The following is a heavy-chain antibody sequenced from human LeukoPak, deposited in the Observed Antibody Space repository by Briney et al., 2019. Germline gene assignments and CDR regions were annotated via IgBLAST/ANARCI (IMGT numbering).Heavy chain of an antibody. D-gene: IGHD6-13*01. CDR3: ARRAPGYSSSWYFDY. CDR2: IKQDGSGK. V-gene: IGHV3-7*01. Sequence: GGSLRLSCAASGFTFSSYWMSWVRQTPGKGLEWVANIKQDGSGKYYVDSVKGRFTISRDNAKNSLYLQMNSLRAEDTAVYYCARRAPGYSSSWYFDYWGQGTLVTVSS. J-gene: IGHJ4*02. CDR1: GFTFSSYW.